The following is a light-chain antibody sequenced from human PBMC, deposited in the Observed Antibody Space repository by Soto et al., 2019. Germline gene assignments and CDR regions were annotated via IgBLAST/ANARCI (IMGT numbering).Light chain of an antibody. CDR3: QQYNNWPPIT. J-gene: IGKJ5*01. CDR1: QSVGSN. Sequence: PGERATLSCRASQSVGSNLAWYQQKPGQAPRLLIYGASTRATGIPARFSGSGSGTEFTLTISSLQSEDFAVYYCQQYNNWPPITFGQGTRLEIK. V-gene: IGKV3-15*01. CDR2: GAS.